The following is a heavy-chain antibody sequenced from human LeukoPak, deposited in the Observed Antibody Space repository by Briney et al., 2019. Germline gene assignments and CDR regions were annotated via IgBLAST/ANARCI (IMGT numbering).Heavy chain of an antibody. CDR2: IYCSGGT. V-gene: IGHV4-59*01. D-gene: IGHD6-13*01. CDR3: ARDGSSSWYEYYFDY. J-gene: IGHJ4*02. Sequence: SETLSLTCTVSDGAISSYYWSWIRQPPGKGLEWKRYIYCSGGTNDNHSLKSRVTITVDTSKDQLPPKLGSVTAADPAVYYCARDGSSSWYEYYFDYWGQGTLVTVSS. CDR1: DGAISSYY.